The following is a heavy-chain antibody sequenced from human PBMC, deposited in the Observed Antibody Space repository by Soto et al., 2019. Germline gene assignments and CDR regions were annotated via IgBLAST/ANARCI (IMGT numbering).Heavy chain of an antibody. V-gene: IGHV4-39*01. CDR3: ASQQSYYDSNGYPASDAFDI. D-gene: IGHD3-22*01. J-gene: IGHJ3*02. CDR1: GGSISSSSYY. CDR2: IYYTGST. Sequence: PSETLSLTCTVSGGSISSSSYYWGWIRQPPGKGLEWIGTIYYTGSTYYNPSLRSRVTISVDTSKNQFSLKLSSVTAADTAVFYCASQQSYYDSNGYPASDAFDIWGQGTMVTVSS.